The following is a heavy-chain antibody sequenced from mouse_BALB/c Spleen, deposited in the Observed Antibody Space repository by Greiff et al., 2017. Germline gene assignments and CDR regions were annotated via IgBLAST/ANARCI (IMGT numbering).Heavy chain of an antibody. CDR1: GYSFTGYF. D-gene: IGHD2-4*01. CDR2: INPYNGDT. J-gene: IGHJ2*01. CDR3: ARDDYDGVDY. Sequence: EVQLQQSGPELVKPGASVKISCKASGYSFTGYFMNWVMQSHGKSLEWIGRINPYNGDTFYNQKFKGKATLTVDKSSSTAHMELRSLASEDSAVYYCARDDYDGVDYWGQGTTLTVSS. V-gene: IGHV1-20*02.